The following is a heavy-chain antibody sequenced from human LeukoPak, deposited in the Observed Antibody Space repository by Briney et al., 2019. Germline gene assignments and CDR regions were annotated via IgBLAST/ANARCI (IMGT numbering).Heavy chain of an antibody. D-gene: IGHD5-18*01. V-gene: IGHV3-66*01. CDR1: GFTVSSNH. J-gene: IGHJ4*02. CDR3: AKREAMIKGLDY. CDR2: IYSGGST. Sequence: GGSLRLSCAASGFTVSSNHMSWVRQAPGKGLEGVSVIYSGGSTYYADSVKGRFTISRDDSKNTLYLQMNSLRAEDTAVYYCAKREAMIKGLDYWGQGTLVTVSS.